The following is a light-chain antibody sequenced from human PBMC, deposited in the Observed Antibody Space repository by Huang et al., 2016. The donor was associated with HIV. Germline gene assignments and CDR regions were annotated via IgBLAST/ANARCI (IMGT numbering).Light chain of an antibody. CDR2: NAS. V-gene: IGKV3-11*01. CDR1: QSLNTY. J-gene: IGKJ4*01. CDR3: QQRSSSLS. Sequence: EIVLTQSPATLSLLPGERATLSCRASQSLNTYLAWYQQKPVQAPRLLIYNASNRATGIPARFNGGGSVTDFTLTINNLKPEDFAIYYCQQRSSSLSFGGGTKVEI.